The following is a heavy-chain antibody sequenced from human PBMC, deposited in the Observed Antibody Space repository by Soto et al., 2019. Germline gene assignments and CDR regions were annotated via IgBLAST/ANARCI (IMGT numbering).Heavy chain of an antibody. D-gene: IGHD3-3*02. V-gene: IGHV2-5*02. CDR1: GFSVSSNGAR. CDR2: IYWDDDK. J-gene: IGHJ4*02. CDR3: GHGSIGIYGHVYFDY. Sequence: QITLKESGPPLVKPTQTLTLTCSLSGFSVSSNGARVGWIRQPPGKALGWHALIYWDDDKKYNPSLKSKLTITKDPSEHLVVLTVTDVDPADTATYYCGHGSIGIYGHVYFDYWGQGTLGTVSS.